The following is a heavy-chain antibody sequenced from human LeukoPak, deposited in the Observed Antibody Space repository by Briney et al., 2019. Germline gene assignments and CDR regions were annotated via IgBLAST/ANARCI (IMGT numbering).Heavy chain of an antibody. CDR1: GGSISSGDYY. D-gene: IGHD3-22*01. Sequence: SQTLSLTCTVSGGSISSGDYYWSWIRQPPGKGLEWIGYIYYSGSTYYNPSLKSRVTISVDTSKNQFSLKLSSVTAADTAVYYCARGWGYYDSSGYFDAFDIWGQGTMVTVSS. V-gene: IGHV4-30-4*08. J-gene: IGHJ3*02. CDR3: ARGWGYYDSSGYFDAFDI. CDR2: IYYSGST.